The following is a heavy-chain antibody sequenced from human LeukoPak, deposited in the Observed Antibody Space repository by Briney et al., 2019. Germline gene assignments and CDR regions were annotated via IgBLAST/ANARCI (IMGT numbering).Heavy chain of an antibody. CDR2: IKEDGSEK. V-gene: IGHV3-7*01. J-gene: IGHJ4*02. D-gene: IGHD3-3*01. CDR1: VFTFSLDC. CDR3: ALTPLSQRIILVSLYISKGRDFDY. Sequence: PGGSLRLSCAASVFTFSLDCMSWLRQAPGKGLEWVANIKEDGSEKYYVDSVKGRFTISRDNAKNSLYLQMNSLRAEDTAVYFCALTPLSQRIILVSLYISKGRDFDYWGQGTLVTVSS.